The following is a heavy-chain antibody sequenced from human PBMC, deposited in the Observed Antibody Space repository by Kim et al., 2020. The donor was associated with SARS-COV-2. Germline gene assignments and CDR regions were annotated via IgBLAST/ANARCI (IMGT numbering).Heavy chain of an antibody. Sequence: GGSLRLSCVVSGLTFTNSWMSWVRQAPGRGLEWVANIKQDGSEKYYLESVKGRFTISRDNAKKSLSLQMNSLRAEDTAVYYCARGTGGAYWGQGTLVTVSS. V-gene: IGHV3-7*03. CDR1: GLTFTNSW. CDR3: ARGTGGAY. D-gene: IGHD7-27*01. CDR2: IKQDGSEK. J-gene: IGHJ4*02.